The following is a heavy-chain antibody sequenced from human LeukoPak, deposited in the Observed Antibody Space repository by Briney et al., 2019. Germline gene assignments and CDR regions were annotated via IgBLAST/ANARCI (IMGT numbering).Heavy chain of an antibody. CDR1: GFTFSSYT. V-gene: IGHV3-21*01. J-gene: IGHJ4*02. Sequence: PGRSLRLSCAASGFTFSSYTMNWVRQAPGKGLEWVSSISSSSSYIYYADSVKGRFTISRDNAKNSLYLQTNSLRAEDTAVYYCARDSLGYCSSTSCYTLDYWGQGTLVTVSS. CDR2: ISSSSSYI. CDR3: ARDSLGYCSSTSCYTLDY. D-gene: IGHD2-2*02.